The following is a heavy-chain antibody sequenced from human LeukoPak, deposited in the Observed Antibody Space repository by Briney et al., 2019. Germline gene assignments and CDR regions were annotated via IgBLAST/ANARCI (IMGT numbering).Heavy chain of an antibody. J-gene: IGHJ3*02. D-gene: IGHD4/OR15-4a*01. CDR3: ARVRYYRVTMGQITDAFDI. V-gene: IGHV3-66*01. CDR2: IHSDGAT. Sequence: GGSLRLSCAASGFSFSSYAFSWVRQAPGKGLGCVSFIHSDGATKYADSVRDRFIISRDNSKSTLFLQMNSLRAEDTAVYYCARVRYYRVTMGQITDAFDIWGRGTAVTV. CDR1: GFSFSSYA.